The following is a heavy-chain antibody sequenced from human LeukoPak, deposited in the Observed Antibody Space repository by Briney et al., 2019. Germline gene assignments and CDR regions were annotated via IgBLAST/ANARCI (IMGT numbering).Heavy chain of an antibody. V-gene: IGHV4-61*02. J-gene: IGHJ6*03. CDR1: GGSISSGSYY. Sequence: SQTLSLTCTVSGGSISSGSYYWSWIRQPAGKGLEWIGRIYTSGSTNYNPSLKSRVTISVDTSKNQFSLKLSSVTAADTAVYYCAREYSSSYTAYYYYYYMDVWGKGTTVTVSS. CDR2: IYTSGST. D-gene: IGHD6-6*01. CDR3: AREYSSSYTAYYYYYYMDV.